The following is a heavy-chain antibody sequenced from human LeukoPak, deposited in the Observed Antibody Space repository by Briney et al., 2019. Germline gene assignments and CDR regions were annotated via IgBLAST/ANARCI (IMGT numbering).Heavy chain of an antibody. Sequence: ASVKVSCKASGYTFTNYAMHWVRQAPGQRLEWMGWINAGNGNTKYSQKFQGRVTMTEDTSTDTAYMELSSLRSEDTAVYYCATLPADYYYGMDVWGQGTTVTVSS. J-gene: IGHJ6*02. CDR2: INAGNGNT. V-gene: IGHV1-3*01. CDR1: GYTFTNYA. CDR3: ATLPADYYYGMDV.